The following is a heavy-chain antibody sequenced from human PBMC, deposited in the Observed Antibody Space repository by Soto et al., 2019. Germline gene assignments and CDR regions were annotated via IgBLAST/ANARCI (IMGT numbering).Heavy chain of an antibody. J-gene: IGHJ4*02. CDR1: GFTVSDNY. CDR2: IYRGTT. Sequence: EVQLVESGGGLVQPGGSLRLSCAASGFTVSDNYMNWVRQAPGKGLEWVAVIYRGTTYYADSVKGRFTISRDNSKNTLYLQTSSLRPEDTAVYYFARDVDRRDYDRTGYSFDYWGQGTLVAVSS. V-gene: IGHV3-66*01. CDR3: ARDVDRRDYDRTGYSFDY. D-gene: IGHD3-22*01.